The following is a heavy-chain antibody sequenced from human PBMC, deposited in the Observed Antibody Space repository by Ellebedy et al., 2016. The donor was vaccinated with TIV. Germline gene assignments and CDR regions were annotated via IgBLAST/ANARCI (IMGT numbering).Heavy chain of an antibody. CDR2: ISGSGGST. CDR1: GFTFSSYA. D-gene: IGHD2-8*01. Sequence: GESLKISXAASGFTFSSYAMSWVRQAPGKGLEWVSAISGSGGSTYYADSVKGRFTISRDNSKNTLYLQMNSLRAEDTAVYYCAKVREGYCTNGVCYERGYYFDYWGQGTLVTVSP. J-gene: IGHJ4*02. CDR3: AKVREGYCTNGVCYERGYYFDY. V-gene: IGHV3-23*01.